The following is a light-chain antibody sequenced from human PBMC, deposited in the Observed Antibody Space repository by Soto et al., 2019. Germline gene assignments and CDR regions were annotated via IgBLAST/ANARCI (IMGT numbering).Light chain of an antibody. V-gene: IGKV4-1*01. CDR3: HQYYSVPIT. J-gene: IGKJ4*01. CDR2: WAS. CDR1: QSLLYNSNNKNY. Sequence: DIVMTQSPDSLAVSLGERATINCKSSQSLLYNSNNKNYLAWYQQEPGQPPKLLIYWASTRESGVPDRFSGSGSGTDFTLTISNLQAEDVAVYYWHQYYSVPITFGGGTKVEIK.